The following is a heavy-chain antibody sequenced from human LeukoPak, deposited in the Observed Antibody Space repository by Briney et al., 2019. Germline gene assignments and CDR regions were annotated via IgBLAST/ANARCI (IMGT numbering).Heavy chain of an antibody. V-gene: IGHV3-48*01. CDR2: ISSSSSTI. CDR1: GFTFSSYS. D-gene: IGHD3-3*01. J-gene: IGHJ4*02. CDR3: AKGMYYDFCIDY. Sequence: PGGSLRLSCAASGFTFSSYSMNWVRQAPGKGLEWVSYISSSSSTIYYADSVKGRFTISRDNSKNTLYLQMNSLRAEDTAVYYCAKGMYYDFCIDYWGQGTLVTVSS.